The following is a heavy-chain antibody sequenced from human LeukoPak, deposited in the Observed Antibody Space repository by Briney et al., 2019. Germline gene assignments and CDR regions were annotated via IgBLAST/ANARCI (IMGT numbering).Heavy chain of an antibody. J-gene: IGHJ6*02. CDR1: GYTVTSYY. V-gene: IGHV1-46*01. CDR3: ARERIYYGSGGDLTDARLFYYYGMDV. D-gene: IGHD3-10*01. CDR2: LNPSGGSS. Sequence: ASVKVSCKASGYTVTSYYMYWVRQAPGQGLEWMGILNPSGGSSSYAQKFQGRATLTRATSTSTVYMELSSLRSEDTAVYYCARERIYYGSGGDLTDARLFYYYGMDVWGQWTTVTVSS.